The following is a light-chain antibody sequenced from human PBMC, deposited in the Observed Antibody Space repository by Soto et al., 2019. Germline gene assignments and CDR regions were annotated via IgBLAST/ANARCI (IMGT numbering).Light chain of an antibody. V-gene: IGLV2-11*01. CDR2: DVY. J-gene: IGLJ1*01. CDR1: SSDVGASYY. CDR3: SFYAGRLYV. Sequence: SVLTQPRSVSGSPGQSVTISCTATSSDVGASYYVSWYQQDPGKVPKLILYDVYKRPSGVPDRFSGSKSGDAASLTISGLQTEDEADYYCSFYAGRLYVFGSGTKVTVL.